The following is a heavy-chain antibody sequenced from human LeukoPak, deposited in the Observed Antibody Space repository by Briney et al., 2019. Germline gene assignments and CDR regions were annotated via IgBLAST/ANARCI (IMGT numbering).Heavy chain of an antibody. CDR1: GFTFSTYW. J-gene: IGHJ4*02. CDR2: IKEDGSQT. D-gene: IGHD3-22*01. V-gene: IGHV3-7*01. Sequence: GGSLRLSCAASGFTFSTYWMTWVRQAPGKGLEWVANIKEDGSQTKYADSFLGRFTVPRDNSKNSLFLQMNSLRVEDTAVYYCVRDYPVVNPYWGQGTRVTVSS. CDR3: VRDYPVVNPY.